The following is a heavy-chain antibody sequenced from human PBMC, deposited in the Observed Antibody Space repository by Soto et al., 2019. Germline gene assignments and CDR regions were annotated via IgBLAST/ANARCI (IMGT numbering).Heavy chain of an antibody. J-gene: IGHJ4*02. Sequence: SETLSLTCTVSGGSMSSSSYYWGWIRQPPGRGLEWIANMYFSGFYSGSTSYNPSLKSRVTISVDTSKNQFSLQVSSVTAADTAVYYCARGFDILTFGFCLDYWGQGTLVTVSS. CDR2: MYFSGFYSGST. D-gene: IGHD3-9*01. CDR1: GGSMSSSSYY. CDR3: ARGFDILTFGFCLDY. V-gene: IGHV4-39*01.